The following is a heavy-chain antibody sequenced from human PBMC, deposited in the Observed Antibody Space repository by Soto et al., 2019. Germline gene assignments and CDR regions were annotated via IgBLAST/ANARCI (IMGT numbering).Heavy chain of an antibody. V-gene: IGHV3-11*06. Sequence: GGSLRLSCAASGFTFSDYYMSWIRQAPGKGLEWVSYISSSSSYTNYADSVKGRFTISRDNAENSLYLQMNSLRAEDTAVYYCARDRYSGSYFLDYWGQGTLVTVSS. CDR3: ARDRYSGSYFLDY. J-gene: IGHJ4*02. D-gene: IGHD1-26*01. CDR2: ISSSSSYT. CDR1: GFTFSDYY.